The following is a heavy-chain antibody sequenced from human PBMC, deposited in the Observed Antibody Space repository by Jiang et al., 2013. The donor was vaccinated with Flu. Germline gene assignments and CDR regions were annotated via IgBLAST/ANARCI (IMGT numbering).Heavy chain of an antibody. D-gene: IGHD3-22*01. CDR1: GDSVSSNSAA. CDR3: ARVVTSVHYDSSGPKEVFDY. V-gene: IGHV6-1*01. Sequence: SQTLSLTCAISGDSVSSNSAAWNWIRQSPSRGLEWLGRTYYRSKWYNDYAVSVKSRITINPDTSKNQFSLQLNSVTPEDTAVYYCARVVTSVHYDSSGPKEVFDYWGQGTLVTVSS. J-gene: IGHJ4*02. CDR2: TYYRSKWYN.